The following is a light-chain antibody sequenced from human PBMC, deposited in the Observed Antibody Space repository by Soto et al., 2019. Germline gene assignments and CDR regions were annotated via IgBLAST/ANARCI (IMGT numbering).Light chain of an antibody. J-gene: IGKJ5*01. V-gene: IGKV1-9*01. Sequence: DIQLTQSPSFLSASVGDRVTITCRASQGINTYLACYQQKPGQAPKLLIFCASTLQHGVPSRFSGSGSGAEFPVTITSLQPEDFATYYCQQRKSYPLTVGQGTRLEIK. CDR1: QGINTY. CDR3: QQRKSYPLT. CDR2: CAS.